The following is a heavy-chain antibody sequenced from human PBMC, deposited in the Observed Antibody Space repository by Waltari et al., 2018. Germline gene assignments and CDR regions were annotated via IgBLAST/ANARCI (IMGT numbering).Heavy chain of an antibody. J-gene: IGHJ3*02. V-gene: IGHV4-38-2*01. CDR3: ARAVGYCGSTSCYGGYAFDI. CDR2: IYHSGST. Sequence: QVQLQESGPGLVKPSETLSLTCAVSGYSISSGYYWGWIRQPPGKGLEWIGSIYHSGSTYYNPSLKSRVTISVDTSKNQFSLKLSSVTAADTAVYYCARAVGYCGSTSCYGGYAFDIWGQGTMVTVSS. D-gene: IGHD2-2*01. CDR1: GYSISSGYY.